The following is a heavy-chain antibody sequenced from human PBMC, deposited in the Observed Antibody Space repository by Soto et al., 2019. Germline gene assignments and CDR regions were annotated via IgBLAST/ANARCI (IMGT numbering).Heavy chain of an antibody. Sequence: QVQLVESGGGVVQPGRSLRLSFAASGFTFSNYSMHWVRQAPGKGREWVAVISYDGSNKYYADSVKGRFTISRDNSKNTLYLQMNSLRAEDTAVYYCAREAGVYGSGSYGMDVWGQGTTVTVSS. D-gene: IGHD3-10*01. J-gene: IGHJ6*02. CDR1: GFTFSNYS. V-gene: IGHV3-30-3*01. CDR3: AREAGVYGSGSYGMDV. CDR2: ISYDGSNK.